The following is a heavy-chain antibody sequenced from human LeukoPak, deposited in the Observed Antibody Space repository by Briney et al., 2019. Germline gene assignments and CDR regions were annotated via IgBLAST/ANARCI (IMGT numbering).Heavy chain of an antibody. CDR1: GFTFSSYW. CDR3: ARGHRAWSY. J-gene: IGHJ4*02. Sequence: PGGSLRLSCAASGFTFSSYWMSWVRQAPGKGLEWVANIKQDGSEKYYVDSVKGRFTISRDNAKNSLYLQTNSLRVDDTAVYYCARGHRAWSYWGQGTLVTVSS. D-gene: IGHD3-3*01. CDR2: IKQDGSEK. V-gene: IGHV3-7*01.